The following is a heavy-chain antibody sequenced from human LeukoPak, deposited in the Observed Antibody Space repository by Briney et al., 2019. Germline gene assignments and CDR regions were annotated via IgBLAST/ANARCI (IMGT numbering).Heavy chain of an antibody. V-gene: IGHV4-4*02. CDR2: ISPNGNT. CDR1: AGSIINRNW. J-gene: IGHJ4*02. CDR3: ARHGTYDLAY. Sequence: SETLSLTCAVSAGSIINRNWWSWVRQPPGKGLEWIGQISPNGNTNYNPSLKSRVTISFDTSKNQLSLKLTSVTAADTAVYICARHGTYDLAYWGQGTLVTVSS. D-gene: IGHD1-26*01.